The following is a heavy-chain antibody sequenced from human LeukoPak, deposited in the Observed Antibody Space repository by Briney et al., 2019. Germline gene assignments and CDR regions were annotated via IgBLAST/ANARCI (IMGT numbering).Heavy chain of an antibody. Sequence: GGSLRLSCAASGFTFSSYSMNWVRQAPGKGLEWVSYISSSSSTIYYADSVKGRFTISRDNAKNSLYLQMNSLRAEDTAVYYCARDLGYQLLKGNYFDYWGQGTLVTVSS. J-gene: IGHJ4*02. CDR1: GFTFSSYS. CDR3: ARDLGYQLLKGNYFDY. D-gene: IGHD2-2*01. CDR2: ISSSSSTI. V-gene: IGHV3-48*04.